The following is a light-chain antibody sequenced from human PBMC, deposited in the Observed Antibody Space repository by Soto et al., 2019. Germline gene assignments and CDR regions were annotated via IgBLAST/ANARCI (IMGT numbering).Light chain of an antibody. CDR1: QSVLYSSTNKNY. J-gene: IGKJ1*01. Sequence: DIVMTQSPDSLAVSLGERATINCKSSQSVLYSSTNKNYLAWYQQKPGQPPKLLIYWASTRESGVPDRFSGSGSGTDFTLTISSLQAEDVEVYYCQQYYATPPWTFGQGTKVDIK. V-gene: IGKV4-1*01. CDR2: WAS. CDR3: QQYYATPPWT.